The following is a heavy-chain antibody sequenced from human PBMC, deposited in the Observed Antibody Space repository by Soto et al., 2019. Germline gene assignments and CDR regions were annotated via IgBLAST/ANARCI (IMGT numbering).Heavy chain of an antibody. Sequence: SVKVSCKASGGTFSSYAISWVRQAPGQGLEWMGGIIPIFGTANYAQKFQGRVTITADKSTSTAYMELSSLRSEDTAVYYCARANYDSSGYPNWFDPWGQGTLVTVSS. J-gene: IGHJ5*02. V-gene: IGHV1-69*06. CDR3: ARANYDSSGYPNWFDP. CDR1: GGTFSSYA. D-gene: IGHD3-22*01. CDR2: IIPIFGTA.